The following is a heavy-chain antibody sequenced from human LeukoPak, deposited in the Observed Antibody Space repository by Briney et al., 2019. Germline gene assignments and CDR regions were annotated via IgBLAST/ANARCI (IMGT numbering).Heavy chain of an antibody. CDR1: GFTFSSYW. D-gene: IGHD5-18*01. J-gene: IGHJ4*02. CDR3: ARRSGYSYGFYFDY. Sequence: GSLRLSCAASGFTFSSYWMSWIRQPPGKGLEWIGSIYYSGSTYYNPSLKSRVTISVDTSKNQFSLKLSSVTAADTAVYYCARRSGYSYGFYFDYWGQGTLVTVSS. V-gene: IGHV4-39*01. CDR2: IYYSGST.